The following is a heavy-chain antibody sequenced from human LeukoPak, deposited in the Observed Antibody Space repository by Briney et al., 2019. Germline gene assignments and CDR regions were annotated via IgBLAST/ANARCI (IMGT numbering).Heavy chain of an antibody. CDR3: AKDGVYSSGWYYYGMDV. Sequence: GGSLRLSCAASGFTFSSYAMSWVRQAPGKGVEWVSAISGSGGSTYYADSVKGRFTISRDNSKNTLYLQMNSLRAEDTAVYYCAKDGVYSSGWYYYGMDVWGQGTTVTVSS. CDR2: ISGSGGST. V-gene: IGHV3-23*01. D-gene: IGHD6-19*01. J-gene: IGHJ6*02. CDR1: GFTFSSYA.